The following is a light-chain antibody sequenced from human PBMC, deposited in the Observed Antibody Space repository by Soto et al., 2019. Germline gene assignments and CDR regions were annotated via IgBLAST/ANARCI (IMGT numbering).Light chain of an antibody. CDR2: AAS. CDR1: QFINKY. CDR3: QQNNSPPWT. J-gene: IGKJ1*01. V-gene: IGKV1-39*01. Sequence: DIQMTQSPSSLSASVGDRVTITCRASQFINKYLSWYQQKPGKVPKLLINAASTLQSGVPSRFNGSRSGTDFSLASSSLQPEDFATYYCQQNNSPPWTFGQGTKVEIK.